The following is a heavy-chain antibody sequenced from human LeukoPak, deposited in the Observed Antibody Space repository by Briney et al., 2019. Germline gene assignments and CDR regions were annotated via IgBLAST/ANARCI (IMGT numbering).Heavy chain of an antibody. V-gene: IGHV1-18*01. CDR3: ARDRITIVRGVIPARYNWFDP. J-gene: IGHJ5*02. Sequence: ASVTVSCKASGYTFNSYGISWVRQAPGQGLEWMGWISAYNGHTNYAQKFQGRVTMTRDTSISTAYMELSRLRSDDTAVYYCARDRITIVRGVIPARYNWFDPWGQGTLVTVSS. D-gene: IGHD3-10*01. CDR2: ISAYNGHT. CDR1: GYTFNSYG.